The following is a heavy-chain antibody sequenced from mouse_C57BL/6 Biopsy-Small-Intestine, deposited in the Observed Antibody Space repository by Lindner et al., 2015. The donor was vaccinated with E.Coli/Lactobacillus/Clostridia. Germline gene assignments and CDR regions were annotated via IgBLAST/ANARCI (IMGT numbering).Heavy chain of an antibody. V-gene: IGHV1-82*01. D-gene: IGHD2-4*01. CDR3: ARSPPYDYNWYFDV. Sequence: VQLQESGPELVKPGASVKISCKASGYAFSNSWMTWVKQRPGKGLEWIGWIYPGDGDTDYNGNFKGKATLTADKSSSTAYMQLSSLTSEDSAVYFCARSPPYDYNWYFDVWGAGTSVTVSS. CDR1: GYAFSNSW. J-gene: IGHJ1*01. CDR2: IYPGDGDT.